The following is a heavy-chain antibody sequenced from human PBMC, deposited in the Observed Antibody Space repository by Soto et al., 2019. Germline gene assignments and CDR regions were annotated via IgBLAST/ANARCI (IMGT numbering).Heavy chain of an antibody. Sequence: SETLSLTCVVSGVSVTSKNWWWSWVRLSPGERPEWIGQVYYTGSIKYNPSLQSRATISLDKSKNLLSLNLTSVTAADTALYYCARLTGIQMPDSPSTYHFAMDVWGHGTTVTVSS. CDR3: ARLTGIQMPDSPSTYHFAMDV. CDR2: VYYTGSI. CDR1: GVSVTSKNW. J-gene: IGHJ6*02. D-gene: IGHD3-10*01. V-gene: IGHV4-4*02.